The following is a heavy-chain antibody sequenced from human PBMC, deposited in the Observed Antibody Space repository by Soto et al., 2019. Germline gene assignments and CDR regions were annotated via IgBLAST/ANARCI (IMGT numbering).Heavy chain of an antibody. CDR2: INYSGST. V-gene: IGHV4-59*01. D-gene: IGHD6-13*01. J-gene: IGHJ4*02. Sequence: SETLSLTCTVSGGSISSYYWSWIRQPPGKGLEWIGYINYSGSTNYNPSLKSRVTISVDTSKNQFSLKLSSVTAADTAVYYCARGVIAAAGMLDYWGQGTLVTVSS. CDR1: GGSISSYY. CDR3: ARGVIAAAGMLDY.